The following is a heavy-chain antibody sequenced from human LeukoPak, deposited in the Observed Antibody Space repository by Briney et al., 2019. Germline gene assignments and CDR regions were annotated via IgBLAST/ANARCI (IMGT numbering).Heavy chain of an antibody. V-gene: IGHV3-21*01. Sequence: GGSLRLSCAASGFTFSSYSMNWVRHAPGKGLEWVSSISSSSSYIYYADSVKGRFTISRDNAKNSLHLQMNSLRAEDTAVYYCARGRTTVTTLESAAYYFDYWGQGTLVTVSS. CDR3: ARGRTTVTTLESAAYYFDY. CDR1: GFTFSSYS. J-gene: IGHJ4*02. CDR2: ISSSSSYI. D-gene: IGHD4-17*01.